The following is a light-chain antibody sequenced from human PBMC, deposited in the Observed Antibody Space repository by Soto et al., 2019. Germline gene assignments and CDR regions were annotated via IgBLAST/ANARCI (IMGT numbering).Light chain of an antibody. CDR1: TSNIANST. CDR2: ANN. Sequence: QSVLTQPPSASGTPGQRVTISCAGSTSNIANSTVNWYQQLPGTAPKLLIYANNQRPSGVPDRFSGSKSGTSASLAISGLQSEDEADYHCAAWDDILSGYVFGAGTKVTVL. CDR3: AAWDDILSGYV. V-gene: IGLV1-44*01. J-gene: IGLJ1*01.